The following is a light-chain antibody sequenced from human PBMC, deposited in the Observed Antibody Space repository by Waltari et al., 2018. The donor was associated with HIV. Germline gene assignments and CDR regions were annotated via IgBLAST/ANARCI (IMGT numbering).Light chain of an antibody. V-gene: IGKV4-1*01. Sequence: DIVMTQSPDSLAVSLGERAPTNCKSSQSVLYSSNNKNYLAWYQKKPGQPPKLLIYWASTRESGVPDRFSGSGSGTDFTLTISSLQAEDVAVYYCQQYYSTPLTFGGGTKVEIK. CDR3: QQYYSTPLT. J-gene: IGKJ4*01. CDR2: WAS. CDR1: QSVLYSSNNKNY.